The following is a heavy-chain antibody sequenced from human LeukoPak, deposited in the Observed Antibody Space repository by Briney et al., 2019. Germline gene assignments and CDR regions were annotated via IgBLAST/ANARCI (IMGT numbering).Heavy chain of an antibody. CDR1: GFTFSSYA. CDR2: ISGSGGST. CDR3: ARDRCSGGSCYGYYYGMDV. D-gene: IGHD2-15*01. Sequence: GGSLRLSCAASGFTFSSYAMSWVRQAPGKGLEWVSAISGSGGSTYYADSVKGRFTISRDNSKNTLYLQMNSLRAEDTAVYYCARDRCSGGSCYGYYYGMDVWGQGTTVTVSS. J-gene: IGHJ6*02. V-gene: IGHV3-23*01.